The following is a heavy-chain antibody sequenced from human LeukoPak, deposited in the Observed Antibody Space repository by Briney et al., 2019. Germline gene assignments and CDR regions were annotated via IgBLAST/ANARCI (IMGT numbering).Heavy chain of an antibody. D-gene: IGHD3-22*01. CDR1: GFTVSSNY. CDR2: IYSGGST. V-gene: IGHV3-66*02. CDR3: ARDIATTYYYDSSGYYSDY. Sequence: GSLRLSCAASGFTVSSNYMSWVRQAPGKGLEWVSVIYSGGSTYYADSVKGRFTISRDNSKNTLYLQMNSLRAEDTAVYYCARDIATTYYYDSSGYYSDYWGQGTLVTASS. J-gene: IGHJ4*02.